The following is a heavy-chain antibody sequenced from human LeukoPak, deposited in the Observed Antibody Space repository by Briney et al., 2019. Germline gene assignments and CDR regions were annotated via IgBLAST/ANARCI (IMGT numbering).Heavy chain of an antibody. D-gene: IGHD3-10*01. J-gene: IGHJ4*02. V-gene: IGHV3-53*01. Sequence: GGSLRLSCAASGFTVSSNYMSWVRQAPGKGLEWVSVIYSGGSTYYADSVKGRFTISRDNSKNMLYLQMNSLRAEDTAVYYCASYGSGSYVRDYWGQGTLVTVSS. CDR2: IYSGGST. CDR1: GFTVSSNY. CDR3: ASYGSGSYVRDY.